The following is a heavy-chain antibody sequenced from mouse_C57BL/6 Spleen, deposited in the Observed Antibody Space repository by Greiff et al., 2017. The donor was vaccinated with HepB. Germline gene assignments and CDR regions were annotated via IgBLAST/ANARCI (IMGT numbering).Heavy chain of an antibody. Sequence: EVQLVESGGDLVKPGGSLKLSCAASGFTFSSYGMSWVRQTPDKRLEWVATISSGGSYTYYPDSVKGRFTISRDNAKNTLYLQMSSLKSEDTAMYYCARQGYGSPYYFDYWGQGTTLTVSS. CDR3: ARQGYGSPYYFDY. D-gene: IGHD1-1*01. CDR1: GFTFSSYG. V-gene: IGHV5-6*01. J-gene: IGHJ2*01. CDR2: ISSGGSYT.